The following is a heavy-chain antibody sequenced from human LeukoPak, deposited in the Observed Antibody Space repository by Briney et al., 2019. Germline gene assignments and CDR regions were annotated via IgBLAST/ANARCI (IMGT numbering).Heavy chain of an antibody. CDR3: ARDQERGYSYGYLDY. J-gene: IGHJ4*02. CDR1: GYTFTSYD. D-gene: IGHD5-18*01. Sequence: GASVKVSCKASGYTFTSYDISWVRQAPGQGLEWMGWISAYNGNTNYAQKLQGRVTMTTDTSTSTAYMELRSLRSDDTAVYYCARDQERGYSYGYLDYWGQGTLVTVSS. CDR2: ISAYNGNT. V-gene: IGHV1-18*04.